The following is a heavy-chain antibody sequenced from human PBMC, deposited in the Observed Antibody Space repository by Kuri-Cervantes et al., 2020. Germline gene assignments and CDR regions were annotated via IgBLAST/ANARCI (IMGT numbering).Heavy chain of an antibody. J-gene: IGHJ4*02. CDR3: ARPNPVGTVGD. Sequence: ESLKISCTVSGGSASSGSYYWGWIRQPPGKGLEWIGSIYYSGSTYYNPSLKSRVTISVDTSKNQFSLKLSSVTAADTAVYYCARPNPVGTVGDWGQGTLVTVSS. D-gene: IGHD5-18*01. V-gene: IGHV4-39*01. CDR2: IYYSGST. CDR1: GGSASSGSYY.